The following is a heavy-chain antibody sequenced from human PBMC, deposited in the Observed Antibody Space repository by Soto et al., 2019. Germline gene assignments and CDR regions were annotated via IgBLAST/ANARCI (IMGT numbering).Heavy chain of an antibody. Sequence: ASVKVSCKASGYTFTSYAMHWVRQAPGQRLEWMGWINAGNGNTKYSQKFQGRVTITRDTSASTAYMELNSLRAEDTAVYYCARDYYDSSGYLAPLDYWGQGTLVTVSS. CDR1: GYTFTSYA. CDR3: ARDYYDSSGYLAPLDY. D-gene: IGHD3-22*01. V-gene: IGHV1-3*01. J-gene: IGHJ4*02. CDR2: INAGNGNT.